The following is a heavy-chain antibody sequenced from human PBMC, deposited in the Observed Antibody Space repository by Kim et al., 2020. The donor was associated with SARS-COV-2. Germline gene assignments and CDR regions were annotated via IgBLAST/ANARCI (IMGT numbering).Heavy chain of an antibody. J-gene: IGHJ4*02. CDR3: ARGPRSEGSGSYYMGLRGDYYFDY. CDR2: INAGNGNT. V-gene: IGHV1-3*01. CDR1: GYTFTSYA. Sequence: ASVKVSCKASGYTFTSYAMHWVRQAPGQRLEWMGWINAGNGNTKYSQKFQGRVTITRDTSASTAYMELSSLRSEDTAVYYCARGPRSEGSGSYYMGLRGDYYFDYWGQGTLVTVSS. D-gene: IGHD3-10*01.